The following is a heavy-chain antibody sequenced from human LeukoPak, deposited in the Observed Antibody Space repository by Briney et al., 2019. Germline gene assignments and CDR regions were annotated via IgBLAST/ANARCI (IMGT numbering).Heavy chain of an antibody. CDR3: ARADYYDSSEEI. CDR2: IKQDGSEK. Sequence: GGSLRLSCAASGFTFSSYWMSWVRQAPGKGLEWVANIKQDGSEKYYVDSVKGRFTISRDNTKNSLYLQMNSLRAEDTALYYCARADYYDSSEEIWGQGTMVTVSS. J-gene: IGHJ3*02. V-gene: IGHV3-7*03. CDR1: GFTFSSYW. D-gene: IGHD3-22*01.